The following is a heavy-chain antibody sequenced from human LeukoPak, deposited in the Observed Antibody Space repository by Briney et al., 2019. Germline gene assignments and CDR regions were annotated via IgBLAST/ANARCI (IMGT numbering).Heavy chain of an antibody. J-gene: IGHJ3*02. V-gene: IGHV3-48*03. CDR3: ARVCRDSSGYGAFDI. D-gene: IGHD3-22*01. Sequence: GGSLRLSCAASGFTFSSYEMNWVREAPGKGLEWVSYISSSRSIIYYADSVKGRFTISRDNAKNSLYLQMNSVRDEDTAVYYCARVCRDSSGYGAFDIWGQGTMVTVSS. CDR2: ISSSRSII. CDR1: GFTFSSYE.